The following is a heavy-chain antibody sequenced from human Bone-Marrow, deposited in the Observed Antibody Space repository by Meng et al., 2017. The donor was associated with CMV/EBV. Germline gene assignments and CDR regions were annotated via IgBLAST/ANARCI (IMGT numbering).Heavy chain of an antibody. CDR1: GYIFTKYG. CDR2: ISAYNGDT. CDR3: ARDLGHGDYGFDY. Sequence: ASVKVSCKASGYIFTKYGVNWMRQAPGQGPEWMGWISAYNGDTMYAPKVQGRVTMTTDTSTSTAYMELRGLRSDDTAVYYCARDLGHGDYGFDYWGQGTLVTVSS. D-gene: IGHD4-17*01. V-gene: IGHV1-18*01. J-gene: IGHJ4*02.